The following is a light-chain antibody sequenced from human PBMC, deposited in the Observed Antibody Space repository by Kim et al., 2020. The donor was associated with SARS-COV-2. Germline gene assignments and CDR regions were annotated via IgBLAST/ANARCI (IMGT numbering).Light chain of an antibody. V-gene: IGLV3-1*01. CDR1: KLGDKY. Sequence: VSPGQTASITCSGDKLGDKYACWYQLKPGQSPVLVIYQDSKRPSGIPERFSGSNSGNTATLTISGTQAMDEADYYCQAWDSSTVVFGGGTQLTVL. J-gene: IGLJ2*01. CDR3: QAWDSSTVV. CDR2: QDS.